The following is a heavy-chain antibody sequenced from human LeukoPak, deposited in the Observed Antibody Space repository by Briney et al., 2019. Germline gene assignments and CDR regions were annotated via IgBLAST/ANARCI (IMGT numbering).Heavy chain of an antibody. V-gene: IGHV7-4-1*02. CDR2: INTNTGNP. CDR1: GYTFTSYA. Sequence: ASVKVSCKASGYTFTSYAMNWVRQAPGQGLEWMGWINTNTGNPTYAQGFTGRFVFSLDTSVSTAYLQISSLKAEDTAVYYCARVEFLGIAAAGRSNYWGQGTLVTDSS. J-gene: IGHJ4*02. D-gene: IGHD6-13*01. CDR3: ARVEFLGIAAAGRSNY.